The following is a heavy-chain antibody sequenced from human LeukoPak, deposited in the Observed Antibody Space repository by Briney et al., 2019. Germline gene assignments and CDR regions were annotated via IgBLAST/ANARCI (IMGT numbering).Heavy chain of an antibody. D-gene: IGHD4-23*01. CDR2: INQDGSVK. Sequence: GGSLRLSCAASGFTFSSNWMCWVRQDPGKGLEWVANINQDGSVKNYVDSVKGRFTIFRDNAKNSLYLQMNSLRAEDTAVYYCVVTTRSYPFDYWGQGTLVTVSS. V-gene: IGHV3-7*01. CDR1: GFTFSSNW. CDR3: VVTTRSYPFDY. J-gene: IGHJ4*02.